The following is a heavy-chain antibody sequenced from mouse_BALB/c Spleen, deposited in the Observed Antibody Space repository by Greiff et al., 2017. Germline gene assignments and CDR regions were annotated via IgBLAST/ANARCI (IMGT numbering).Heavy chain of an antibody. V-gene: IGHV2-9*02. CDR3: ARDATDMDWYFDV. D-gene: IGHD1-1*01. Sequence: VQRVESGPGLVAPSQSLSISCTASGFSLTSYFVHWVRQPPGKGLEWLGVIWAGGSTNYNSALMSRLSISKDNSKSQVFLKMNSLQTDDTAMYYCARDATDMDWYFDVWGAGTTVTVSS. CDR2: IWAGGST. CDR1: GFSLTSYF. J-gene: IGHJ1*01.